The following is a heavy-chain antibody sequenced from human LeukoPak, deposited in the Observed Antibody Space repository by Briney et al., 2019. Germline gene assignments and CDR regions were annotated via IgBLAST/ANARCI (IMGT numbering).Heavy chain of an antibody. Sequence: GGPLRLSCEGSGFSFSSYWMTWVRQLPGKGPEWVANIRQDESERYFADSVKGRFTISRDNAKKSVYLHMSSLRAEDTALYYCARLSAYYYGSYFYYYMDVWGKGTTVTVSS. J-gene: IGHJ6*03. CDR3: ARLSAYYYGSYFYYYMDV. CDR2: IRQDESER. CDR1: GFSFSSYW. V-gene: IGHV3-7*01. D-gene: IGHD3-10*01.